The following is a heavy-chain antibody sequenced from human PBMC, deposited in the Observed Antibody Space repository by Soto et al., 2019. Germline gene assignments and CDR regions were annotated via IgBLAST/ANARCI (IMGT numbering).Heavy chain of an antibody. D-gene: IGHD2-21*02. CDR2: INHSGTI. V-gene: IGHV4-34*01. CDR3: ARADRTLVTSYGLDV. Sequence: SETLSLTCAVSGGSFSGFYWTWIRHPPGEGLEWIGEINHSGTIHFNPSLRSRLTISLDSSKTHFSLKLTSLTAADSAVYYCARADRTLVTSYGLDVWGQGTTVIVSS. CDR1: GGSFSGFY. J-gene: IGHJ6*02.